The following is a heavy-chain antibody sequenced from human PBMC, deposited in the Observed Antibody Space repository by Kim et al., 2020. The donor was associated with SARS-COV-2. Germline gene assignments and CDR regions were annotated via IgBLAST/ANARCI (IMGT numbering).Heavy chain of an antibody. J-gene: IGHJ6*02. Sequence: YQAGSGKGPLTISRDNSKTSLYLQMNSLRAEDTALYYCAKGGGSYSNGMDVWGQGTTVTVSS. CDR3: AKGGGSYSNGMDV. D-gene: IGHD1-26*01. V-gene: IGHV3-43D*03.